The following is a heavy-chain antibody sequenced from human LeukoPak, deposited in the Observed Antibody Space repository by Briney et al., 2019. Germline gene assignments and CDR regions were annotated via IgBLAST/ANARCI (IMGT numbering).Heavy chain of an antibody. CDR2: IYPGDSDT. D-gene: IGHD2-15*01. CDR3: ARRLGYCSGGSCSIIVDAFDI. Sequence: GESLKISCKGSGYSFTSYWIGWVRQMPGKGLEWMGIIYPGDSDTRYSPSFQGQVTISADKSINTAYLQWSSLKASDTAMYYCARRLGYCSGGSCSIIVDAFDIWGQGTVVTVSS. CDR1: GYSFTSYW. V-gene: IGHV5-51*01. J-gene: IGHJ3*02.